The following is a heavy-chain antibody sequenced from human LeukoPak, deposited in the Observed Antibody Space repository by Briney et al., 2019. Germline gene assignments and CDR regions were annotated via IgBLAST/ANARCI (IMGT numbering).Heavy chain of an antibody. D-gene: IGHD2-15*01. CDR2: INHSGST. CDR1: GFTFSDYA. CDR3: ARGSAPTGWY. Sequence: GSLRLSCAASGFTFSDYAVHWVRQAPGKGLEWIGEINHSGSTNYNPSLKSRVTISVDTSKNQFSLKLSSVTAADTAVYYCARGSAPTGWYWGQGTLVTVSS. J-gene: IGHJ4*02. V-gene: IGHV4-34*01.